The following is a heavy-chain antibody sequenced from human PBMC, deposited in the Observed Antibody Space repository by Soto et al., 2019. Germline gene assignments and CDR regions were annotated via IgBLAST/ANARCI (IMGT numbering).Heavy chain of an antibody. CDR3: ARGPGGPDGPGDY. CDR1: GYTFTSYA. D-gene: IGHD2-15*01. Sequence: QVQLVQSGAEVKKPGASVKVSCKASGYTFTSYAMHWVRQAPGQRLEWMGWINAGNGNTKYSQKFQGRVTITRDTSAGPASMELTSLRSEDTAVDYCARGPGGPDGPGDYWGQGTLVTVSS. J-gene: IGHJ4*02. CDR2: INAGNGNT. V-gene: IGHV1-3*01.